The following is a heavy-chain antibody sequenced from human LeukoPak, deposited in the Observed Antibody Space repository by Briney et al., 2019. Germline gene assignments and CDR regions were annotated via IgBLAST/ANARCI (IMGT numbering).Heavy chain of an antibody. CDR3: ARDPRIATAGYYFDS. J-gene: IGHJ4*02. CDR2: IGSSVRYV. Sequence: PGGSLRLSCAASGFSISIYNMNWVRQAPGKGLEWVSFIGSSVRYVKYADSVKGRFTVSRDDAKNSLYLQMNSLRVEDTAVYYCARDPRIATAGYYFDSGGEEVLVTVSS. D-gene: IGHD6-13*01. CDR1: GFSISIYN. V-gene: IGHV3-21*01.